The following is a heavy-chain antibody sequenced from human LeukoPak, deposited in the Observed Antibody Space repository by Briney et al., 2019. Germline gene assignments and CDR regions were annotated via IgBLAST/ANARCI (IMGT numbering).Heavy chain of an antibody. Sequence: GGSLRLSCAASGFTASYNNISWVRQAPEKGLEWISVIYSDGTTEYADSVKGRFIISRDNSQNTVYLQMNSLRAEGTAFYYCARDLRSSGYLTHFYGMDVWGQGTTVAVSS. CDR2: IYSDGTT. J-gene: IGHJ6*02. V-gene: IGHV3-66*01. CDR1: GFTASYNN. CDR3: ARDLRSSGYLTHFYGMDV. D-gene: IGHD3-22*01.